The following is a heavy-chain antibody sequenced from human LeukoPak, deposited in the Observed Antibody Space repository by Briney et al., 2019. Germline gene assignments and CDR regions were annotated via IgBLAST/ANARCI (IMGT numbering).Heavy chain of an antibody. CDR1: GFTFSSYS. J-gene: IGHJ4*02. CDR3: ATTSPYSSGWHADY. D-gene: IGHD6-19*01. V-gene: IGHV3-30*03. Sequence: LGGSLRLSCAASGFTFSSYSMNWVRQAPGKGLEWVAVISYDGSNKYYADSVKGRFTISRDNAKNSLYLQMNSLRAEDTAVYYCATTSPYSSGWHADYWGQGTLVTVSS. CDR2: ISYDGSNK.